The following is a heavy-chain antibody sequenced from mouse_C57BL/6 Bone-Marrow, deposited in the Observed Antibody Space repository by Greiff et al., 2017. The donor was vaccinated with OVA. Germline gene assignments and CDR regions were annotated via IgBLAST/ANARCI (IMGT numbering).Heavy chain of an antibody. CDR3: ARNPHYGRDY. J-gene: IGHJ2*01. Sequence: EVKLQESGPGLVKPSQSLSLTCSVTGYSITSGYYWNWIRQFPGNKLEWVGYISYDGSNNYNPSLKNRISITRDTSKNQFFLKLNSVTTEDTATYYCARNPHYGRDYWGQGTTLTVSS. CDR1: GYSITSGYY. V-gene: IGHV3-6*01. CDR2: ISYDGSN. D-gene: IGHD1-1*01.